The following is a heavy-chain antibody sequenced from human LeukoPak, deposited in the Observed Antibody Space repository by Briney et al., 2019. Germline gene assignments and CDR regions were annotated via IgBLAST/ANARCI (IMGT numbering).Heavy chain of an antibody. CDR3: AKDQVGVHYN. D-gene: IGHD1-26*01. CDR1: GFTFSSYA. V-gene: IGHV3-23*01. Sequence: PGGFLRLSCAASGFTFSSYAMSWVRQAPGKGLEWVSAISGSGHDTYYADSVKGRFTISRDNSQNTLYLQMNSPRAEDTAVYYCAKDQVGVHYNWGQGTLVTVSS. CDR2: ISGSGHDT. J-gene: IGHJ4*02.